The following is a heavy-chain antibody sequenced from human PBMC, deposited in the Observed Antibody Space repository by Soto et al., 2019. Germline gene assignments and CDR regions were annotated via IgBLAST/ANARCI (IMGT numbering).Heavy chain of an antibody. CDR2: IWYDGSNK. Sequence: QVPLVESGGGVVQPGRSLRLSCAASGFTFSSYGMHWVRQAPGKGLEWVAVIWYDGSNKYYADSVKGRFTISRDNSKNTLYLQMNSLRAEDTAVYYCASEYCSGGSCYYYGMDVWGQGTTVTVSS. J-gene: IGHJ6*02. V-gene: IGHV3-33*01. CDR1: GFTFSSYG. CDR3: ASEYCSGGSCYYYGMDV. D-gene: IGHD2-15*01.